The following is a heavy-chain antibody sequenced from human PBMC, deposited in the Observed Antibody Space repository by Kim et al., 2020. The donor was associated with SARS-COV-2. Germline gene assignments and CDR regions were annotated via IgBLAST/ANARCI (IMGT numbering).Heavy chain of an antibody. J-gene: IGHJ3*02. Sequence: VKGRFTISRDNSKNTLYLQMNSLRAEDTAVYYCARSYDSSGYYIPDAFDIWGQGTMVTVSS. D-gene: IGHD3-22*01. V-gene: IGHV3-53*01. CDR3: ARSYDSSGYYIPDAFDI.